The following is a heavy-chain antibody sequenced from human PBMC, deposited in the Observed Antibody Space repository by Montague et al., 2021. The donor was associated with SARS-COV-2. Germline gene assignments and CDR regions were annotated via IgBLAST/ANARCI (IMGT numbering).Heavy chain of an antibody. J-gene: IGHJ4*02. D-gene: IGHD3-16*01. V-gene: IGHV4-59*12. Sequence: SETLSLTCTVSGGSISGYFWSWIRRSPGKGLEWIGYIYYSGTTKYNPALKSRVAISLETSKNQFSLKLNSVTAADTAAYYCAREGLVGGDYFDLWGQGTLVTVSS. CDR2: IYYSGTT. CDR1: GGSISGYF. CDR3: AREGLVGGDYFDL.